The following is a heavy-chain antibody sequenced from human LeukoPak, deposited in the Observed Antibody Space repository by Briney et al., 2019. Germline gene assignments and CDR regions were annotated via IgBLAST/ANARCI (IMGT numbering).Heavy chain of an antibody. V-gene: IGHV4-34*01. D-gene: IGHD5-24*01. J-gene: IGHJ4*02. CDR2: INHSGST. CDR1: VGSFSGYY. CDR3: ARRQRWLQFWYFDY. Sequence: SETLSLTCAVYVGSFSGYYWSWIRQPPGKGLEWIGEINHSGSTNYNPSLKSRVTISVDTSKNQFSLKLSSVTAADTAVYYCARRQRWLQFWYFDYWGQGTLVTVSS.